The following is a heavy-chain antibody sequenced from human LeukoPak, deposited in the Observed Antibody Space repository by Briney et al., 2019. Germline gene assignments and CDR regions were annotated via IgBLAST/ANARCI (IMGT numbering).Heavy chain of an antibody. Sequence: SETLSLTCAVYGGSFSGYYWSWIRQPPGKGLEWIGEINHSGSTNYNPSLKSRVTISVDTSKNQFSLKLSSVTAADTAVYYCARGGGSSWSGWFDPWGQGTLVTVSS. D-gene: IGHD6-13*01. J-gene: IGHJ5*02. CDR2: INHSGST. CDR3: ARGGGSSWSGWFDP. V-gene: IGHV4-34*01. CDR1: GGSFSGYY.